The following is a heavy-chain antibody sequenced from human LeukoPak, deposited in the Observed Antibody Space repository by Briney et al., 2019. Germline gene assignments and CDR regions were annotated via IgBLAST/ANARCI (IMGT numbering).Heavy chain of an antibody. CDR2: INHSGST. CDR3: ATDSQRSAFDI. D-gene: IGHD4-17*01. V-gene: IGHV4-34*01. J-gene: IGHJ3*02. Sequence: SETLSLTCAVYGGSFTGYYWSWIRPPPGKGLEWIGEINHSGSTNYNPSLKSRVTISVDTSKNQFSLKLSSVTAADTAVYYCATDSQRSAFDIWGQGTMVTVFS. CDR1: GGSFTGYY.